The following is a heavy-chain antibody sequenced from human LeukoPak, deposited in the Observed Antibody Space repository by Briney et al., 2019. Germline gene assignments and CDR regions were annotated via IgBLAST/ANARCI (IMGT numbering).Heavy chain of an antibody. CDR1: GFTFSSYS. CDR2: ISSSSSYI. J-gene: IGHJ4*02. Sequence: PGGSLRLSCAASGFTFSSYSMNWVRQAPGKGLEWVSSISSSSSYIYYADSVKGRFTISRDNAKNSLYLQMNNLRAEDTAVYYCVRWDSGRPGDWGQGTLVTVSS. V-gene: IGHV3-21*01. CDR3: VRWDSGRPGD. D-gene: IGHD1-26*01.